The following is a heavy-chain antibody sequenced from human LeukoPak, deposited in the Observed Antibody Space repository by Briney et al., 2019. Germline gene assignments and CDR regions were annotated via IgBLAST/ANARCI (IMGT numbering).Heavy chain of an antibody. CDR3: ARDKFHRGLGELNY. J-gene: IGHJ4*02. CDR1: GGSISSSSYY. CDR2: IYYSGST. D-gene: IGHD3-16*01. Sequence: PSETLSLTCTVCGGSISSSSYYWGWIRQPPGKGLEWIGSIYYSGSTYYNPSLKSRVTISVDTSKNQFSLKLSSVTAADTAVYYCARDKFHRGLGELNYWGQGTLVTVSS. V-gene: IGHV4-39*07.